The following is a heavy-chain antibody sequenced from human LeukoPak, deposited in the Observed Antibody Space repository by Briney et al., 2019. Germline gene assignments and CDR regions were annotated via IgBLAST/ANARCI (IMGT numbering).Heavy chain of an antibody. Sequence: GRSLRLSCAASGFTFSSYGMHWVRQAPGKGLEWVAVISYDGSNKYYADSVKGRFTISRDNSKNTLYLQMNSLRAEDTAVYYCAKDDYYDSRGYSGPQNNVVGAFDIWGQGSMVTVSS. CDR2: ISYDGSNK. J-gene: IGHJ3*02. CDR1: GFTFSSYG. CDR3: AKDDYYDSRGYSGPQNNVVGAFDI. D-gene: IGHD3-22*01. V-gene: IGHV3-30*18.